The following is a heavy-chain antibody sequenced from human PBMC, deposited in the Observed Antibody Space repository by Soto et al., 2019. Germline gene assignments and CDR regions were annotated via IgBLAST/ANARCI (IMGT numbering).Heavy chain of an antibody. J-gene: IGHJ3*02. V-gene: IGHV1-8*01. Sequence: ASVKVSCKASGYTFTSYDINWVRQATGQGLEWMGWMNPNSGNTGYAQKFQGRVTMTRNTSISTAYMELSSLRSEDTAVYYCARGGWYVHTDHDAFDIWGQGTMGTVSS. CDR2: MNPNSGNT. CDR1: GYTFTSYD. D-gene: IGHD3-16*01. CDR3: ARGGWYVHTDHDAFDI.